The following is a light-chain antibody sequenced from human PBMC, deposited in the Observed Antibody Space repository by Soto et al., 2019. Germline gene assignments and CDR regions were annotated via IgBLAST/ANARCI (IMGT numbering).Light chain of an antibody. CDR1: QSVCSTY. CDR2: GAS. Sequence: EIVLTQSPGTLSLSPGERATLSCRSSQSVCSTYLAWFQRKPGQAPRLLIYGASSRATGIPERFSGSGSVTDFTLTISRLEPEDFAVYFCQQYGSSPRTFGQGTKVDIK. J-gene: IGKJ1*01. CDR3: QQYGSSPRT. V-gene: IGKV3-20*01.